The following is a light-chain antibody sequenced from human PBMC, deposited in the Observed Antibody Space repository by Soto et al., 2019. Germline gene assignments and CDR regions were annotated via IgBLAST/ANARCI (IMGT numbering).Light chain of an antibody. CDR2: VNN. CDR1: SSNIGAGYD. Sequence: QSVLTQPPSVSGAPGQRVTISCTGSSSNIGAGYDVHWYQQLPGTAPKLLIYVNNNRPSGVPDRFSGSKSGTSASLAITGLQAEDEADYYCQSYDSSLSGVFGGGTKLTVL. J-gene: IGLJ3*02. V-gene: IGLV1-40*01. CDR3: QSYDSSLSGV.